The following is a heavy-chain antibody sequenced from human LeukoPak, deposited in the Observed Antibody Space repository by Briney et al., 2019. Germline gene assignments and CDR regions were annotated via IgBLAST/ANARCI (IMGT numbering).Heavy chain of an antibody. CDR2: VSGGGGST. Sequence: PGGSLRLSCAASGFTFSSYAMSWVRQAPGKGLEWVSVVSGGGGSTYYADSVKGRFTMSRDNSKTTLYLQMNSLRAEDTALYYCAKGVGEGAFDIWGQGTMVTVSS. J-gene: IGHJ3*02. D-gene: IGHD3-10*01. CDR3: AKGVGEGAFDI. V-gene: IGHV3-23*01. CDR1: GFTFSSYA.